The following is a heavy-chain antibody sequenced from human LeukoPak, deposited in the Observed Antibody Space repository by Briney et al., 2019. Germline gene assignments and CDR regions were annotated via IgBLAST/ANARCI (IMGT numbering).Heavy chain of an antibody. J-gene: IGHJ5*02. CDR1: GYTFINYD. D-gene: IGHD3-16*01. V-gene: IGHV1-8*01. Sequence: ASVKLSCKASGYTFINYDINWVRQATGQGLEWMGWMKPNNGHTGYAQKFQGRVTMTRSTSTSTAYVELSSLTSDDTAVYYCVAAWYCDYSNCHLRTGFDPWGQGTLVTVSS. CDR3: VAAWYCDYSNCHLRTGFDP. CDR2: MKPNNGHT.